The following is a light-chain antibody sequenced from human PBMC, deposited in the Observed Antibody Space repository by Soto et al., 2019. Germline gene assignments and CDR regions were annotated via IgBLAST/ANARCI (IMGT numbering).Light chain of an antibody. J-gene: IGKJ5*01. CDR1: QSVSSSY. Sequence: EIVLTQSPGTLSLSPEERATLSCRASQSVSSSYLAWYQQKPGQAPRLLIYSASSRATGIPDRFSGSGSGTDFTLTSSRLEPEDFAVYYCQQYCSSPPSTFGQGTRLEIK. V-gene: IGKV3-20*01. CDR3: QQYCSSPPST. CDR2: SAS.